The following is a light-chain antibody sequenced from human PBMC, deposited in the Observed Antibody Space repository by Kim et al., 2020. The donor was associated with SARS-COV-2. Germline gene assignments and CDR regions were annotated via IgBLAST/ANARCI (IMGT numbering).Light chain of an antibody. V-gene: IGLV3-19*01. CDR1: SLRSYY. CDR2: GKN. J-gene: IGLJ2*01. CDR3: QCRDRNDNVG. Sequence: SSELTQDPAVSVALGQTVRITCQGDSLRSYYATWYQQKPGQAPILVIYGKNNRPSGIPDRLSGYSSGNTASLTITGTQAGDEADYYCQCRDRNDNVGFGG.